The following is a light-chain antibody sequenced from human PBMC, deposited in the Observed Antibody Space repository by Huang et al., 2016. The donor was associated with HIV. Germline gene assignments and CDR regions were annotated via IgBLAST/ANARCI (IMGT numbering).Light chain of an antibody. V-gene: IGKV3-15*01. CDR1: QSISSN. CDR2: LAS. CDR3: QQYNNWPPLT. J-gene: IGKJ4*01. Sequence: EVVMTQSPNTLSVSPGERATLSCRASQSISSNLAWYQQKPGQAPRLLIYLASARAAGVPARFSGSRSGTEFTLTISSLQSEDFAIYYCQQYNNWPPLTFGGGTKVEI.